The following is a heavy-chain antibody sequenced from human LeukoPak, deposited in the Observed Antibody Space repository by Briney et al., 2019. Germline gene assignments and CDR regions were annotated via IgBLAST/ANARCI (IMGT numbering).Heavy chain of an antibody. CDR3: ARGWELLLSWFDP. J-gene: IGHJ5*02. CDR1: GLTFSSYS. CDR2: ISSSSSYI. Sequence: GGSLRLSCAASGLTFSSYSMNWVRQAPGKGLEWVSSISSSSSYIYYADSVKGRFTISRGNAKNSLYLQMNSLRAEDTAVYYCARGWELLLSWFDPWGQGTLVTVSS. D-gene: IGHD1-26*01. V-gene: IGHV3-21*01.